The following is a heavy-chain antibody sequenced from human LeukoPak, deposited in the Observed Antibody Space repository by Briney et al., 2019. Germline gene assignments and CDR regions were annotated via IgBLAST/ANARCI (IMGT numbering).Heavy chain of an antibody. CDR3: ARGSADGDYVNL. D-gene: IGHD4-17*01. Sequence: PSETLSLTCAVYGGSFSGYYWSWIRQPPGKGLEWIGEINHSGSTNYNPSLKSRVTISVDTSKNQFSLKLSSVTAADTAVYYCARGSADGDYVNLWGQGTLVAVSS. J-gene: IGHJ4*02. CDR1: GGSFSGYY. CDR2: INHSGST. V-gene: IGHV4-34*01.